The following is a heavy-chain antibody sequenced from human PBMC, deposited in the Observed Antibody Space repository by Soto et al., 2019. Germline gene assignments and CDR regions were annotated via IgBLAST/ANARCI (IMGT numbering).Heavy chain of an antibody. CDR2: ISSSSCYI. CDR3: ARVGVLRFLEWLLPYYYYYGMDV. J-gene: IGHJ6*02. D-gene: IGHD3-3*01. CDR1: GFTFSSYS. V-gene: IGHV3-21*01. Sequence: GGSLRLSCAASGFTFSSYSMNWVRQAPGKGLEWVSSISSSSCYIYYADSVKGRFTISRDNAKNSLYLQMNSLRAEDTAVYYCARVGVLRFLEWLLPYYYYYGMDVWGQGTTVTVSS.